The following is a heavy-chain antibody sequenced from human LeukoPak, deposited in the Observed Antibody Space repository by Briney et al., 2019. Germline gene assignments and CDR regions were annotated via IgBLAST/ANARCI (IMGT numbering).Heavy chain of an antibody. V-gene: IGHV3-23*01. CDR1: GFTFSSYA. J-gene: IGHJ6*02. Sequence: QPGGSLRLSCAASGFTFSSYAMSWVRQAPGKGLGWVSVISGSGGSTYYADSVKGRFTISRDNSKNTLYLQMNSLRAEDTAVYYCAKRRVAGTSDYYYGMDVWGQGTTVTVSS. CDR3: AKRRVAGTSDYYYGMDV. D-gene: IGHD6-19*01. CDR2: ISGSGGST.